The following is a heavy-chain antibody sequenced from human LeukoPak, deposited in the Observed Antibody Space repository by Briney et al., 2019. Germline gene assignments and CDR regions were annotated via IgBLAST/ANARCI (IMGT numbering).Heavy chain of an antibody. D-gene: IGHD2-2*01. V-gene: IGHV1-2*02. CDR2: INPNSGGT. CDR3: ARDIVVVPAENDAFDI. CDR1: GYTFTGYY. J-gene: IGHJ3*02. Sequence: ASVKVSCKASGYTFTGYYMHWVRQAPGQGLEWMGWINPNSGGTNYAQKFQGRVTMTRDTSINTAYMELSRLRSDDTAVYYCARDIVVVPAENDAFDIWGQGTMVTVSS.